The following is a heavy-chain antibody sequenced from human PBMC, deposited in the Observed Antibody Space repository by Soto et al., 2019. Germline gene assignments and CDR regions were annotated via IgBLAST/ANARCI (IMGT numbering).Heavy chain of an antibody. CDR3: ARTTMVRGVIEVFDY. CDR1: GGSISSYY. CDR2: IYYSGST. D-gene: IGHD3-10*01. V-gene: IGHV4-59*01. J-gene: IGHJ4*02. Sequence: ASETLSLTCNVSGGSISSYYWSWIRQPPGKGLEWIGYIYYSGSTNYNPSLKSRVTISVDTSKKQFSLKLSSVTAADTAVYYCARTTMVRGVIEVFDYWGPGTLVTVSS.